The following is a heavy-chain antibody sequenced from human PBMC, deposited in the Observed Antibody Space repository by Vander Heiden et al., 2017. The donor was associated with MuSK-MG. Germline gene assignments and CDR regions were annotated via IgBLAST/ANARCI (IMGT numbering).Heavy chain of an antibody. V-gene: IGHV3-23*01. CDR2: SRGSGGST. CDR1: GFTFSSYA. Sequence: EVQLLASGGGLVQPGGSLRLSYAASGFTFSSYAMRWGRQAPGKGLEWVSASRGSGGSTYYADSVKGRFTISRDNSKNTLYLQMNSLRAEDTAVYYCAKDLARKAYFDYWGQGTLVTVSS. J-gene: IGHJ4*02. CDR3: AKDLARKAYFDY. D-gene: IGHD1-26*01.